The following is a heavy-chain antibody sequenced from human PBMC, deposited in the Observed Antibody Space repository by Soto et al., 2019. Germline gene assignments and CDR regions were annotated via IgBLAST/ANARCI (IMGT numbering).Heavy chain of an antibody. J-gene: IGHJ4*02. Sequence: SETLSLTCTVSGGSISSGDYYWSWIRQPPGKGLEWIGYIYYSGSTYYNPSLKSRVTISVDTSKNQFSLKLSSVTAADTAVYYCARGGGTYYDFWSGYYGNFDYWGQGTLVTVSS. CDR2: IYYSGST. D-gene: IGHD3-3*01. CDR1: GGSISSGDYY. V-gene: IGHV4-30-4*01. CDR3: ARGGGTYYDFWSGYYGNFDY.